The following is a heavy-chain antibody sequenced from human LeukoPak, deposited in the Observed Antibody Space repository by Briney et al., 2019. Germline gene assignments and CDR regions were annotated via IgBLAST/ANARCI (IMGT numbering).Heavy chain of an antibody. CDR2: IKQGASKK. D-gene: IGHD6-25*01. J-gene: IGHJ5*02. Sequence: PGGSLRLSCAASGFTFSNYWMTWVRQAPGKGLEWVANIKQGASKKYYVDSVKGRFTISRDDAKNSLYLQMNSLRAEDTAVYYCARERREAAGFAPWGQGTLVSVSS. V-gene: IGHV3-7*04. CDR1: GFTFSNYW. CDR3: ARERREAAGFAP.